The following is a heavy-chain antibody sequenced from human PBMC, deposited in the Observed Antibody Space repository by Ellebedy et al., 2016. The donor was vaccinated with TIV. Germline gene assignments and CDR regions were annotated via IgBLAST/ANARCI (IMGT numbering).Heavy chain of an antibody. CDR1: GGSFSGYY. D-gene: IGHD6-19*01. J-gene: IGHJ4*02. Sequence: SETLSLTCTVYGGSFSGYYWSWVRQPPGKGLEWIGDVSQSGRTSYHPSLKSRVTISVDTSTNQFSLRLTSVTAADTAVYYCAEGRSGWYYFDYWGQGTLVTVSS. CDR3: AEGRSGWYYFDY. V-gene: IGHV4-34*01. CDR2: VSQSGRT.